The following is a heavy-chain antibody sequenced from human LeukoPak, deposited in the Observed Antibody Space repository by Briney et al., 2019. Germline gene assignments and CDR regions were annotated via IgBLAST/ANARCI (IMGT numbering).Heavy chain of an antibody. CDR2: ISGSGGST. Sequence: PGGSLRLSCAASGFTFSSYAMSWVRQAPGKGLEWVSAISGSGGSTYYADSVKGRFTISRDNSKNSLYLQMNSLRAEDTAVYYCARDEDCSGGSCYFNDYWGQGTPVTVSS. D-gene: IGHD2-15*01. CDR3: ARDEDCSGGSCYFNDY. CDR1: GFTFSSYA. V-gene: IGHV3-23*01. J-gene: IGHJ4*02.